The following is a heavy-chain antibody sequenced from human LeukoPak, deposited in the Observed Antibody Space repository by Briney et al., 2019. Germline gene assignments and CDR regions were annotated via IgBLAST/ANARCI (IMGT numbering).Heavy chain of an antibody. V-gene: IGHV1-69*13. CDR2: IIPIFGTA. D-gene: IGHD1-26*01. CDR1: GGTFSSYA. CDR3: ARAKWELVRGVNWFDP. J-gene: IGHJ5*02. Sequence: SSVKVSCKASGGTFSSYAISWVRQAPGQGLEWMGGIIPIFGTANYAQKFQGRVTITADESTSTAYMELSSLRSEDTVVYYCARAKWELVRGVNWFDPWGQGTLVTVSS.